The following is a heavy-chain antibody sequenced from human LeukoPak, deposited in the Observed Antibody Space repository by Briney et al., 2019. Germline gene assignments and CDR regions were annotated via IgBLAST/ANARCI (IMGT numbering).Heavy chain of an antibody. D-gene: IGHD7-27*01. J-gene: IGHJ4*02. V-gene: IGHV1-2*02. CDR2: INPNSGGT. Sequence: ASVKVSCKASRYTFTGYYMHWVRQAPGQGLEWMGWINPNSGGTNYAQKLQGRVTMTRDTSISTAYMELSRLRSDDTAVYYCARDRANWGSGGDYWGQGTLVTVSS. CDR3: ARDRANWGSGGDY. CDR1: RYTFTGYY.